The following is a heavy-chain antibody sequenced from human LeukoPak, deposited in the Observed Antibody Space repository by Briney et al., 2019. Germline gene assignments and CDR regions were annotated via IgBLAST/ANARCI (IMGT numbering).Heavy chain of an antibody. Sequence: PSETLSLTCTVSGGSINNSTYYWGWIRQPPGKGMEWIGSTYYSGTTYYNPSLKSRVTISVDTSKNQFSLKLSSVTAADTAVYYCADLGASGYDPFPYWGQGTLVTVSS. D-gene: IGHD5-12*01. CDR1: GGSINNSTYY. V-gene: IGHV4-39*01. CDR2: TYYSGTT. CDR3: ADLGASGYDPFPY. J-gene: IGHJ4*02.